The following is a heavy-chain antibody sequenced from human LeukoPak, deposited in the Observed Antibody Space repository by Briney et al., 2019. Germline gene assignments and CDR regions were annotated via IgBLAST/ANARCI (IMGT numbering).Heavy chain of an antibody. J-gene: IGHJ6*02. CDR3: AREFRYYYGMDV. Sequence: GGSLRLSCAASGFTFSNYNMNWVRQAPGKGLEWVSFITSSSSYIYYADSVKGRFTISRDNAKNSLYLQMNSLRAEDTAVYYCAREFRYYYGMDVWGQGATVTVSS. V-gene: IGHV3-21*01. CDR2: ITSSSSYI. CDR1: GFTFSNYN.